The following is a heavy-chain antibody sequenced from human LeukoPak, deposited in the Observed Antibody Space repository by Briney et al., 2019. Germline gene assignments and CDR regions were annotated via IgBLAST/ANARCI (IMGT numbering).Heavy chain of an antibody. CDR2: MSGSGDDT. D-gene: IGHD3-10*01. V-gene: IGHV3-23*01. CDR3: AKDGEVFEGMLVDY. J-gene: IGHJ4*02. Sequence: QSLRSLRLSCAVSGFPPTIYAMSWVRQAPRKGLEWVSGMSGSGDDTYYAASVKGRFIVSRDTSKNTLYLQMNSLRAEDTAVYYCAKDGEVFEGMLVDYWGQGTLVTVSS. CDR1: GFPPTIYA.